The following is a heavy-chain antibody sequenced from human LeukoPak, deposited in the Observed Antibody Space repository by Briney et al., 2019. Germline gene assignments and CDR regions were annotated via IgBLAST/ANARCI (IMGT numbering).Heavy chain of an antibody. CDR3: AKDWDYGGNYVVVDY. J-gene: IGHJ4*02. CDR2: ISGDGGST. V-gene: IGHV3-43*02. Sequence: GGSLRLSCAASGFTFDDYAMHWVRQAPGKGLEWVSLISGDGGSTYYADSVKGRFTISRDNSENSLYLQMNSLRTEDTALYYCAKDWDYGGNYVVVDYWGQGTLVTVSS. D-gene: IGHD4-23*01. CDR1: GFTFDDYA.